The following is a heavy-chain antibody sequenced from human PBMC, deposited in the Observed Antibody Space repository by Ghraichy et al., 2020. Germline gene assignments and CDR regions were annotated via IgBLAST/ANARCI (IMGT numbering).Heavy chain of an antibody. Sequence: GGSLRLSCAASGFTFRSFWMSWVRQAPGKGLEWVANIKEDGSEKYYVDSVKGRFTISRDNAKNSLYLQMNSLRAEDTAVYYCAREASSGWYSDFDYWGQGTLVTVSS. CDR1: GFTFRSFW. CDR3: AREASSGWYSDFDY. D-gene: IGHD6-19*01. J-gene: IGHJ4*02. CDR2: IKEDGSEK. V-gene: IGHV3-7*01.